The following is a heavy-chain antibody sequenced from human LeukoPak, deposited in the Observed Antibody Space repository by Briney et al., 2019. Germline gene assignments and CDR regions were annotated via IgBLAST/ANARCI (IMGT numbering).Heavy chain of an antibody. J-gene: IGHJ4*02. D-gene: IGHD6-19*01. CDR2: IIPIFGTA. CDR1: GGTFSSYA. V-gene: IGHV1-69*05. Sequence: SVKVSCKASGGTFSSYAISWVRQAPGQGLEWMGGIIPIFGTANYAQKFQGRVTMTTDTSTSTAYMELRSLRSDDTAVYYCARRGQWLALVDYWGQGTLVTVSS. CDR3: ARRGQWLALVDY.